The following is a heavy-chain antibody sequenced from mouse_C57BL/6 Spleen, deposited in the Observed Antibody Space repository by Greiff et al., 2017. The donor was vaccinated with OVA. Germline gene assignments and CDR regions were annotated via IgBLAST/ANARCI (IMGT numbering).Heavy chain of an antibody. J-gene: IGHJ2*01. CDR1: GYTFTDYE. D-gene: IGHD1-1*01. Sequence: QVQLQQSGAELVRPGASVTLSCKASGYTFTDYEMHWVKQTPVHGLEWIGAIDPETGGTAYNQKFKGKAILTADKSSSTAYMELRSLTSEDSAVYYCTRDEGYHGKDYWGQGTTLTVSS. V-gene: IGHV1-15*01. CDR3: TRDEGYHGKDY. CDR2: IDPETGGT.